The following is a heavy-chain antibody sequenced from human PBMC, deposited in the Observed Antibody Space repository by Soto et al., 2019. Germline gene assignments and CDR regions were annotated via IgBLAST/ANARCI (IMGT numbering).Heavy chain of an antibody. J-gene: IGHJ5*02. Sequence: SETLSLTCAVYGGSFSGYYWSWIRQPPGKGLEWIGEINHSGSTNYNPSLKSRVTISVDTSKNQFSLKLSSVTAADTAVYYCARRYCSSTSCYLWWFDPWGQGTLVTVSS. CDR3: ARRYCSSTSCYLWWFDP. CDR1: GGSFSGYY. D-gene: IGHD2-2*01. CDR2: INHSGST. V-gene: IGHV4-34*01.